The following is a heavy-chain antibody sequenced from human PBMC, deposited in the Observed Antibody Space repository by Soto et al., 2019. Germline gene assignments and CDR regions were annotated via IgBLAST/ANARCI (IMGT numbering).Heavy chain of an antibody. Sequence: GGSLRLSCAASGFTFSGSAMHWVRQASGKGLEWVGRIRSKANSYATAYAASVKGRFTISRDDSKNTAYLQMNSLKTEDTAVYYCTFKTGTTPYYYYGMDVWGQGTTVTVSS. CDR2: IRSKANSYAT. CDR3: TFKTGTTPYYYYGMDV. D-gene: IGHD1-7*01. V-gene: IGHV3-73*01. J-gene: IGHJ6*02. CDR1: GFTFSGSA.